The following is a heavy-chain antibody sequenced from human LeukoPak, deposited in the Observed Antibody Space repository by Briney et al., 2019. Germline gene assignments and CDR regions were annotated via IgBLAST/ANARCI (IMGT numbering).Heavy chain of an antibody. J-gene: IGHJ6*02. CDR3: ARDRQYSNGPYYYGMDV. Sequence: ASVKVSCKASGYTFTSYGITWVRQAPGQGLEWMGWIGAHNGNTNYAQKLQGRVTMTTDTSTSTAYMELRSLRSDDTAVYYCARDRQYSNGPYYYGMDVWGQGTTVTVSS. D-gene: IGHD6-19*01. V-gene: IGHV1-18*01. CDR1: GYTFTSYG. CDR2: IGAHNGNT.